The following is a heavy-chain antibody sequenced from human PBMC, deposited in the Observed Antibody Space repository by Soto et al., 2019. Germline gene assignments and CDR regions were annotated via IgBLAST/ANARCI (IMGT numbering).Heavy chain of an antibody. D-gene: IGHD3-3*01. CDR3: AREGASSYDLWSGLHFGGEYYYGMDV. J-gene: IGHJ6*02. Sequence: VGSLRLSCAASGFTFSSYSMNWVRQAPGKGLEWVSSISSSSSYIYYADSVKGRFTISRDNAKNSLYLQMNSPRAEDTAVYYCAREGASSYDLWSGLHFGGEYYYGMDVWGQGTTVTVSS. CDR1: GFTFSSYS. V-gene: IGHV3-21*01. CDR2: ISSSSSYI.